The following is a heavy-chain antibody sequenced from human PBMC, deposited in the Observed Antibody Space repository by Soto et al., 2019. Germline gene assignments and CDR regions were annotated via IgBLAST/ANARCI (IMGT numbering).Heavy chain of an antibody. D-gene: IGHD3-16*02. V-gene: IGHV3-21*01. J-gene: IGHJ3*02. CDR2: ISSSSYI. CDR3: ARDNDYIWGSYRPKNDAFDI. CDR1: GFTFSSYS. Sequence: GGSLRLSCAASGFTFSSYSMNWVRQAPGKGLEWVSSISSSSYIYYADSVKGRFTISRDNAKNSLYLQMNSLRAEDTAVYYCARDNDYIWGSYRPKNDAFDIWGQGTMVTVSS.